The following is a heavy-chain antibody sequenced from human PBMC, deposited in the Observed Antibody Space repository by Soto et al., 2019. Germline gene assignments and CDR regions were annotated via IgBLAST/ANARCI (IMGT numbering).Heavy chain of an antibody. J-gene: IGHJ5*02. CDR1: GFTFSSYA. CDR3: AKELGKAATEQFEP. D-gene: IGHD6-13*01. V-gene: IGHV3-23*01. CDR2: ITDSGFST. Sequence: GGSLRLSCAASGFTFSSYAMSWVRQAPRKGLEWVSAITDSGFSTFYSDSVKGRFTISRDNSKNTLFLQMNSLRVEDTAVYYCAKELGKAATEQFEPWGQGTLVTVSS.